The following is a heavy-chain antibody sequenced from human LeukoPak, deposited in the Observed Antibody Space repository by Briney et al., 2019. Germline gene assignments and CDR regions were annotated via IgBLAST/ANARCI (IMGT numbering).Heavy chain of an antibody. CDR1: GGTFSSYS. J-gene: IGHJ6*02. V-gene: IGHV1-69*04. D-gene: IGHD4-11*01. CDR2: IIPMVGIV. Sequence: ASVKVSCKASGGTFSSYSINWGRQAPGQGLEWMGRIIPMVGIVNYAQKFQGRVTILADKSTNTVYMELSSLTSEDTAVYYCARDALQPQYYYYGVDVWGQGTTVTVSS. CDR3: ARDALQPQYYYYGVDV.